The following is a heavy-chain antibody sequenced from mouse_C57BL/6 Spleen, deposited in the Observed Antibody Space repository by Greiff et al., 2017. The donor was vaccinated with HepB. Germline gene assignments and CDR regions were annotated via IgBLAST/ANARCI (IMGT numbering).Heavy chain of an antibody. J-gene: IGHJ2*01. CDR2: IDPADSYT. V-gene: IGHV1-50*01. Sequence: VQLQQPGAELVKPGASVKLSCKASGYTFTSYWMQWVKQRPGQGLEWIGEIDPADSYTNYNQKFKGKATLTVDTSSSTAYMQLSSLTSEDSAVYYCAKAHSNYFDYWGQGTTLTVSS. CDR1: GYTFTSYW. CDR3: AKAHSNYFDY. D-gene: IGHD2-5*01.